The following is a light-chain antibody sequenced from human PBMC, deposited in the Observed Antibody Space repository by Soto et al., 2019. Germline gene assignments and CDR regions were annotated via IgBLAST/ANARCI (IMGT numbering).Light chain of an antibody. CDR3: QQYNSYPPT. V-gene: IGKV1-5*03. CDR1: QSISSW. J-gene: IGKJ3*01. CDR2: KGS. Sequence: DIQMTQSPSTLSASIGDRVTITCRASQSISSWLAWYQQKPGKGPNLLIYKGSILQGGVPSSFSGSGSGTEFSLTISSLQPDDLATYYCQQYNSYPPTFGPGTKVDIK.